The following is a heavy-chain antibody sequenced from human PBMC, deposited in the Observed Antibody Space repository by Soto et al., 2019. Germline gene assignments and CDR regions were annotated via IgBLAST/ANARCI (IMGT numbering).Heavy chain of an antibody. V-gene: IGHV3-7*03. Sequence: EVQLVESGGGLVQPGGSLRLSCAAYGFTFSAYWMSWFRQAPGKGLEWVANIKQDGSQKYYVDYLKGRFTISRDSAKKSLYLQMNSLRAEDTAVYYCARGSTGYYRGGWFDPWGQGTLVTVSS. CDR3: ARGSTGYYRGGWFDP. CDR2: IKQDGSQK. J-gene: IGHJ5*02. D-gene: IGHD3-9*01. CDR1: GFTFSAYW.